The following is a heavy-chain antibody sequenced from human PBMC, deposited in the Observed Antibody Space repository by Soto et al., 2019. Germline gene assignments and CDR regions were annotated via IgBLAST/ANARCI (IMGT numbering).Heavy chain of an antibody. CDR2: IYYSGST. CDR1: GGSINSGDYY. J-gene: IGHJ4*02. CDR3: ARNWNLGFFDY. V-gene: IGHV4-30-4*01. D-gene: IGHD1-7*01. Sequence: PSETLSLTCTVSGGSINSGDYYWSWIRQPPGKGLEWIGYIYYSGSTYYNPSLKSRLTISVDTSKNQFSLKLSSVTAADTAVYYRARNWNLGFFDYWGQGTLVTVSS.